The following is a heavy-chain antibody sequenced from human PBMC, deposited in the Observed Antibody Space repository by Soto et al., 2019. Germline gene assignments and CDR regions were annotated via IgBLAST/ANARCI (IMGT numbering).Heavy chain of an antibody. V-gene: IGHV1-18*01. Sequence: QVQLVQSGAEVKKPGASVKVSCKASGYTFSTYGFSWVRQAPGQGLEWMGWIGADNGDTNYAQNFQGRVTITTDTSTTTSYMELRSLTSDDTAVYFCARAWKGAEGFDPWGQGTLVTVSS. CDR3: ARAWKGAEGFDP. J-gene: IGHJ5*02. D-gene: IGHD1-1*01. CDR2: IGADNGDT. CDR1: GYTFSTYG.